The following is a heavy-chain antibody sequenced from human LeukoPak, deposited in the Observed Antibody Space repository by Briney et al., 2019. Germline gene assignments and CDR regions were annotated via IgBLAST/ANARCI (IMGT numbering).Heavy chain of an antibody. V-gene: IGHV4-59*12. J-gene: IGHJ4*02. CDR3: ARAGGYNSLAPDY. CDR1: GGSISSYY. CDR2: IYYSGST. D-gene: IGHD5-12*01. Sequence: SETLSLTCTVSGGSISSYYWSWIRQPPGKGLEWIGYIYYSGSTNYNPSLKSRVTISVDTSKNQFSLKLSSVTAADTAVYYCARAGGYNSLAPDYWGQGTLVTVSS.